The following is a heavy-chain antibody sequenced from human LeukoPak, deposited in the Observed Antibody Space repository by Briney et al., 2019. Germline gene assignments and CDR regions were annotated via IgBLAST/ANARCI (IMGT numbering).Heavy chain of an antibody. D-gene: IGHD6-19*01. CDR2: IYYTGNT. CDR1: AGSVSSGSYY. J-gene: IGHJ4*02. V-gene: IGHV4-61*03. CDR3: ARVHSGWFIDY. Sequence: SETLSLTCTVSAGSVSSGSYYWSWIRQPPGKGLEWIAYIYYTGNTNYNPSLKSRVTISVDTSKNHFSLEVNSVTTADTAVYFCARVHSGWFIDYWGQGTLVTVSS.